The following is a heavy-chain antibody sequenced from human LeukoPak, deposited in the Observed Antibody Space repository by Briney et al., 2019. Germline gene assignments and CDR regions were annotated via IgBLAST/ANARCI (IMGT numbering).Heavy chain of an antibody. CDR2: ISGSGGST. D-gene: IGHD1-1*01. CDR1: GFTFSSYA. Sequence: GGSLRLSCAASGFTFSSYAMSWVRQAPGKGLEWVAAISGSGGSTYYADSVKGRFTISRDNSKNTLYLQMNSLRAEDTAVYYCKRFVDDPYFDYWGQGTLVTVSS. J-gene: IGHJ4*02. CDR3: KRFVDDPYFDY. V-gene: IGHV3-23*01.